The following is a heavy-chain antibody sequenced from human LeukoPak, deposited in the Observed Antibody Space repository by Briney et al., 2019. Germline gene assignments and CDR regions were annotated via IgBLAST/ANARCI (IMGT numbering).Heavy chain of an antibody. CDR1: GYNFNVYY. V-gene: IGHV1-2*02. D-gene: IGHD3-22*01. Sequence: ASVRVSCKASGYNFNVYYINWVRQAPGQGLEWMGWIHPSSGGTYYAQRFKGRVTMTRDTSVSTAYMELNSLTSDDTAVYYCARDQGSMIVVRTTNWFFDLWGRGTLVTVSS. CDR2: IHPSSGGT. J-gene: IGHJ2*01. CDR3: ARDQGSMIVVRTTNWFFDL.